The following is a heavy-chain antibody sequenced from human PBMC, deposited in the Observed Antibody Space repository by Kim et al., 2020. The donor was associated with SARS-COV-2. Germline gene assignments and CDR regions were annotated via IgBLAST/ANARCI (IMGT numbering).Heavy chain of an antibody. CDR1: GFTFSSYA. CDR2: IYSGGSST. CDR3: AKGQKRRTIFGVVKSFGNDAFDI. J-gene: IGHJ3*02. D-gene: IGHD3-3*01. V-gene: IGHV3-23*03. Sequence: GGSLRLSCAASGFTFSSYAMSWVRQAPGKGLEWVSVIYSGGSSTYYADSVKGRFTISRDNSKNTLYLQMNSLRAEDTAVYYCAKGQKRRTIFGVVKSFGNDAFDIWGQGTMVTVSS.